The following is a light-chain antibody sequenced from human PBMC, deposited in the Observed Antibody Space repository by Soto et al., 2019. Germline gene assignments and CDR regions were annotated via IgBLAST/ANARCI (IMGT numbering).Light chain of an antibody. CDR3: QLYGDSPR. J-gene: IGKJ3*01. Sequence: IVLTQSQGTLSLSPGERATHSCRASQSVSAGYFAWYQQKPGQAPRLVIYETTSRTTGTPGRFSGSGSGTDFTLTISTLEPEDFAVYYCQLYGDSPRFGPVTTVHI. V-gene: IGKV3-20*01. CDR1: QSVSAGY. CDR2: ETT.